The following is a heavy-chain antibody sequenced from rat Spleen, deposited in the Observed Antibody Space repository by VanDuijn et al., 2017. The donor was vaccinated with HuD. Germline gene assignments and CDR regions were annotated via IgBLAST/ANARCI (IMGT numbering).Heavy chain of an antibody. CDR2: IDSVGST. CDR1: FYSITSSYK. Sequence: EVQLQESGPGLVKPSQSLSLTCSVTFYSITSSYKWTWIRQFPGNKLEWMGYIDSVGSTNYNPSLRSRISIARDTSKNQFFLQLNSITADDTATYYCASAVRGTDWFAYWGQGTLVTVSS. V-gene: IGHV3-3*01. J-gene: IGHJ3*01. CDR3: ASAVRGTDWFAY. D-gene: IGHD4-3*01.